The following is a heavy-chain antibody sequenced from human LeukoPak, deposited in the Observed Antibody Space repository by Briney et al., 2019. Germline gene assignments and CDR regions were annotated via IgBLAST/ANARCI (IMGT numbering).Heavy chain of an antibody. CDR1: AFTVSNNY. J-gene: IGHJ4*02. Sequence: PGGSLRLSCTASAFTVSNNYMTWLRQAPGKGLEWVSTIYSSGDTYSADSVKGRFSVSRDSFNNLWFLQMNNLTVEDTAVYYCARGYGGNYFDYWGQGTLVTVSS. D-gene: IGHD4-23*01. CDR2: IYSSGDT. CDR3: ARGYGGNYFDY. V-gene: IGHV3-53*01.